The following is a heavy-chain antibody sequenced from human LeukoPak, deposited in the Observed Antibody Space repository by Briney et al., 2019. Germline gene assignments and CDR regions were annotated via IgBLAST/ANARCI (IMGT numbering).Heavy chain of an antibody. J-gene: IGHJ5*02. CDR2: IYYSGST. V-gene: IGHV4-39*07. CDR1: GGSISSSSYY. Sequence: SETLSLTCTVSGGSISSSSYYWGWIRQPPGKGLEWIGSIYYSGSTYYNPSLKGRVTISVDTSKSQFSLKLSSVTAADTAVYYCARAKFLGSTIITMAWFDPWGQGTLVTVSS. D-gene: IGHD3-10*01. CDR3: ARAKFLGSTIITMAWFDP.